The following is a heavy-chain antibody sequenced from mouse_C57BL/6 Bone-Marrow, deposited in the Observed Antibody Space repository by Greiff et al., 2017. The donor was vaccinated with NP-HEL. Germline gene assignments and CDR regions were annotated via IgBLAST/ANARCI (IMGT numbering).Heavy chain of an antibody. CDR1: GFNIKNTY. D-gene: IGHD1-1*01. Sequence: EVQLQQSVAELVRPGASVKLSCTASGFNIKNTYMHWVKQRPEQGLEWIGRIDPANGNTKYAPKFQGKATITADTSSNTAYLHLSRLTSEDTAIYYCETTVVATGYFDYWGQGTTLTVSS. CDR3: ETTVVATGYFDY. CDR2: IDPANGNT. V-gene: IGHV14-3*01. J-gene: IGHJ2*01.